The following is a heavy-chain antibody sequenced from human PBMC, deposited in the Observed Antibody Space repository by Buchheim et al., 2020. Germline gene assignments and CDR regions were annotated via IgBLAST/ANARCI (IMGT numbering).Heavy chain of an antibody. D-gene: IGHD4-17*01. J-gene: IGHJ4*02. CDR2: VHHSEGT. Sequence: QVQLQESGPGLVKPSETLSLTCTVSGTFITTYFWSWIRQPPGKGLEWIGYVHHSEGTKYNPSLRSRVTMSLDMSEIQFSLKLNSVTAGDTAVYYCAALLDGPDSFPYWGQGTL. CDR3: AALLDGPDSFPY. V-gene: IGHV4-59*01. CDR1: GTFITTYF.